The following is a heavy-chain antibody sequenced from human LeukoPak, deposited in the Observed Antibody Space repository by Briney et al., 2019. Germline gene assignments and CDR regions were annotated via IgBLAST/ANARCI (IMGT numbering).Heavy chain of an antibody. V-gene: IGHV1-69*01. CDR3: ARGFTYGSGFDY. Sequence: SVKVSCKASGGTFSSYAISWVRQAPGQGLEWMGGIIPIFGTANYAQKFQGRVTITADESTSTAYMELSSLRSEDTAVYYCARGFTYGSGFDYWGQGTLVTVSS. D-gene: IGHD3-10*01. CDR1: GGTFSSYA. J-gene: IGHJ4*02. CDR2: IIPIFGTA.